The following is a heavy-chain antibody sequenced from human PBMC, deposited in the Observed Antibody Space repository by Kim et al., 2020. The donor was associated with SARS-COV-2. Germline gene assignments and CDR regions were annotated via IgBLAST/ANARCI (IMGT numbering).Heavy chain of an antibody. Sequence: SVKVSCKTSGGTFSSYAISWVRQAPGQGLEWMGGIIPMYGTTNYPQKFQGRVTITADASTSTAYMELSSLTSEDTAVYYCAASVPKLVGYCSTSNCYKGDYWGQGTLVTVSS. J-gene: IGHJ4*02. CDR2: IIPMYGTT. D-gene: IGHD2-2*02. CDR1: GGTFSSYA. V-gene: IGHV1-69*13. CDR3: AASVPKLVGYCSTSNCYKGDY.